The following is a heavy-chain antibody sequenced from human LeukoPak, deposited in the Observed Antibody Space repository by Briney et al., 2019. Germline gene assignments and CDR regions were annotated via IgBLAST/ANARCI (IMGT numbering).Heavy chain of an antibody. J-gene: IGHJ4*02. CDR3: ARVEISAGYSSGWSFDY. CDR1: GYSFTSYW. V-gene: IGHV5-51*01. CDR2: IYPGDSDT. Sequence: GESLKISCKGSGYSFTSYWIGWVRQMPGKGLEWMGIIYPGDSDTRYSPSFQGQVTISADKSISTAYLQWSSLKASDTAMYYCARVEISAGYSSGWSFDYWGQGTLVTVSS. D-gene: IGHD6-19*01.